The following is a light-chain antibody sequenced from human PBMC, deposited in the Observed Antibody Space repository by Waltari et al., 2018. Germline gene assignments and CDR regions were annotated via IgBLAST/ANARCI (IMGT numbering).Light chain of an antibody. CDR2: DTS. CDR1: QSVGRA. CDR3: QMYVRLPVT. V-gene: IGKV3-20*01. Sequence: SGRASQSVGRALAWYKQKPGQAPRLLIYDTSTRATGIPDRFSGRGSGTDFSLTISRVEPEDFAVYYCQMYVRLPVTFGQGTKVEVK. J-gene: IGKJ1*01.